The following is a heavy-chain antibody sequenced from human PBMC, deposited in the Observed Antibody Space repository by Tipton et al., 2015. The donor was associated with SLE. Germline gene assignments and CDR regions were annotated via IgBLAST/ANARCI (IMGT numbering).Heavy chain of an antibody. CDR2: MSSDGTLI. D-gene: IGHD1-20*01. J-gene: IGHJ4*02. V-gene: IGHV3-30*04. CDR1: GFTFSTHN. CDR3: ARGITGATIDY. Sequence: SLRLSCAASGFTFSTHNMHWVRQAPGKGLDWVSVMSSDGTLIYYSDSVKGRFTISRDNSKNTLYLQMNSLRPDDTAVYYCARGITGATIDYWGQGTLVTVSS.